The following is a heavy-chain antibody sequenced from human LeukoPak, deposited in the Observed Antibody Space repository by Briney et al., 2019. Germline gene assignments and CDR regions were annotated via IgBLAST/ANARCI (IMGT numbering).Heavy chain of an antibody. J-gene: IGHJ4*02. D-gene: IGHD5-12*01. CDR1: EFTFVRYA. CDR3: VNLGYSD. V-gene: IGHV3-7*01. CDR2: IKNDGSDK. Sequence: GGSLRLSCAASEFTFVRYAMNWVRQAPGKGLEWVATIKNDGSDKYYVDSVKGRFTLSRDNAKNSVYLQMNSLRVEDTAVYYCVNLGYSDGGQGTLVTVSS.